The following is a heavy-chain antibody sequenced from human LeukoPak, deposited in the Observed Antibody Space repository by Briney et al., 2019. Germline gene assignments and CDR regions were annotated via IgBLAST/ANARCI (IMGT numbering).Heavy chain of an antibody. D-gene: IGHD1-26*01. V-gene: IGHV3-49*04. CDR3: TRDNGSYRDY. J-gene: IGHJ4*02. CDR2: IRSKAYGGTT. CDR1: GFTFGDYA. Sequence: GGSLRLSCTASGFTFGDYAMSWVRQAPGKGLEWVGFIRSKAYGGTTEYAASVKGRFTISRDDSKSIAYLQMNSRKTEDTAVYYCTRDNGSYRDYWGQGTLVTVSS.